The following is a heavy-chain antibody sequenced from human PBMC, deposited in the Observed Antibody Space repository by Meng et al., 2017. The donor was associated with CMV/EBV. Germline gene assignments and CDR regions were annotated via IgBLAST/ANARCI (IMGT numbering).Heavy chain of an antibody. CDR1: GGSISSYY. J-gene: IGHJ6*02. CDR2: IYYSGST. CDR3: ARDKRTGSGSYYILDGRDV. D-gene: IGHD3-10*01. Sequence: SETLSLTCTVSGGSISSYYWSWIRQPPGKGLEWIEYIYYSGSTNYNPSLKSRVTISVDTSKNQFSLKLSSVTAADTAVYYCARDKRTGSGSYYILDGRDVWGQGTTVTVSS. V-gene: IGHV4-59*01.